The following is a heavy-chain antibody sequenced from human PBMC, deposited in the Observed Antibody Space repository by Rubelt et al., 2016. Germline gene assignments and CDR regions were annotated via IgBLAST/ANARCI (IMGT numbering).Heavy chain of an antibody. J-gene: IGHJ4*02. CDR3: ARHSSSPFPFDY. D-gene: IGHD6-6*01. CDR2: IYYSGST. Sequence: QLQLQESGPGLVKPSETLSLTCTVSGGSISSGGYYWSWIRQHPGKGLEWIGYIYYSGSTNYNPSPKSRVTISVDTSKNQFSLKLSSVTAADTAVYYCARHSSSPFPFDYWGQGTLVTVSS. V-gene: IGHV4-61*08. CDR1: GGSISSGGYY.